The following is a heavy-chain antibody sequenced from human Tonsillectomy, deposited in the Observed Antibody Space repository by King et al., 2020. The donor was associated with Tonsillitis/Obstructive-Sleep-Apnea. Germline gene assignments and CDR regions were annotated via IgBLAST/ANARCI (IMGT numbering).Heavy chain of an antibody. Sequence: EVQLVESGGGQVKPGGSLRLSCAASGFTFSTYKMNWVRQAPGKGLEWVSYISSSSSYIYYADSVTGRFTISRDNAKNSLYLQMNSLRAEDTAVYHCARECYASGSLSGTRNFCGMDVWGQGTTVTVSS. V-gene: IGHV3-21*01. D-gene: IGHD3-10*01. CDR2: ISSSSSYI. J-gene: IGHJ6*02. CDR3: ARECYASGSLSGTRNFCGMDV. CDR1: GFTFSTYK.